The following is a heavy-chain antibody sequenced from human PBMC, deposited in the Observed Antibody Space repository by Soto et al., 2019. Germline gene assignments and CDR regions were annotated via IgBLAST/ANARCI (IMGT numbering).Heavy chain of an antibody. Sequence: SLRLSCAASGFTLSNYGMHWVRQAPGKGLEWVAVIWYDGSNKNYADSVKGRFTISRDNSKNTLYLQMNSLRAEDTAVYYCARDRVSGTTPVYWGQGTLVTVSS. V-gene: IGHV3-33*01. CDR3: ARDRVSGTTPVY. J-gene: IGHJ4*02. D-gene: IGHD1-7*01. CDR1: GFTLSNYG. CDR2: IWYDGSNK.